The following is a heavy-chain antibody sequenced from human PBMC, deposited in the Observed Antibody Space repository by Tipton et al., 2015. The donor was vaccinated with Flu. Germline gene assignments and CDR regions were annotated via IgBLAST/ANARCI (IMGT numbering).Heavy chain of an antibody. D-gene: IGHD1-1*01. CDR1: GGSISTTIYY. J-gene: IGHJ6*02. CDR2: IYYSGTT. CDR3: SRDLWNDRRAYYYYGVDV. Sequence: TLSLTCTVSGGSISTTIYYWGWVRQPPGKGLEWNGSIYYSGTTYYNPSLKSRVTISIDASKNQFSLDLTSLTAADPAVYYCSRDLWNDRRAYYYYGVDVWGQGTTVTVPS. V-gene: IGHV4-39*07.